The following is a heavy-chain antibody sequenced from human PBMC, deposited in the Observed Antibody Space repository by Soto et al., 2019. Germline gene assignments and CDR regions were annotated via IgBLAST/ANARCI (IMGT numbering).Heavy chain of an antibody. CDR2: MNPNSGNT. D-gene: IGHD3-3*01. V-gene: IGHV1-8*01. CDR3: ARSFPSMYYDFWSGYLSPLGDV. Sequence: ASVKVSCKASGYTFTSYDINWVRQATGQGLEWMGWMNPNSGNTGYAQKFQGRVTMTRNTSISTAYMELSSLRSEDTAVYYCARSFPSMYYDFWSGYLSPLGDVWGKGTTVTVSS. J-gene: IGHJ6*04. CDR1: GYTFTSYD.